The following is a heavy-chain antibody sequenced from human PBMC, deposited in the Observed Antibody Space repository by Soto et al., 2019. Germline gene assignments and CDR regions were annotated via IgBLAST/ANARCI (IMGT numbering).Heavy chain of an antibody. CDR1: GFTFSIYG. J-gene: IGHJ6*02. CDR2: IWYDGSNK. V-gene: IGHV3-33*01. Sequence: GGSLRLSCAASGFTFSIYGMHWFRQAPGKGLEWVAVIWYDGSNKYYADSVKGRFTISRDNAKNSLYLQMNSLRAEDTAVYYCARDGLPGSIAARRRPYYYGMDVWGQGTTVTVSS. CDR3: ARDGLPGSIAARRRPYYYGMDV. D-gene: IGHD6-6*01.